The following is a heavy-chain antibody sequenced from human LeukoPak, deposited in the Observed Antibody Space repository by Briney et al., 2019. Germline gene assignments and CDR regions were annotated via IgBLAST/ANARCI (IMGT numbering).Heavy chain of an antibody. CDR2: INHSGST. V-gene: IGHV4-34*01. CDR3: GNYYDSSGYPAKSDY. Sequence: PSETLSLTCAVYGGSFSGYYWSWTRQPPGKGLEWIGEINHSGSTNYDPSLKSRVTISVDTSKNQFSLKLSSVTAADTAVYYCGNYYDSSGYPAKSDYWGQGTLVTVSS. CDR1: GGSFSGYY. J-gene: IGHJ4*02. D-gene: IGHD3-22*01.